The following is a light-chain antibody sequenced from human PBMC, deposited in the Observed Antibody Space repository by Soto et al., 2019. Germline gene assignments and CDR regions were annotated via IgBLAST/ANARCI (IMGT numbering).Light chain of an antibody. CDR3: ATWDDSLSGPGI. V-gene: IGLV1-47*01. J-gene: IGLJ2*01. CDR1: NSNIGVNY. Sequence: QPVLTQPPSASGTPGQRVTISCSVSNSNIGVNYVYWYQQLPGTAPKLLIYKNNQRPSGVPDRFSGSKSGTSASLAISGLRSEDEADYYCATWDDSLSGPGIFGGGTKVTVL. CDR2: KNN.